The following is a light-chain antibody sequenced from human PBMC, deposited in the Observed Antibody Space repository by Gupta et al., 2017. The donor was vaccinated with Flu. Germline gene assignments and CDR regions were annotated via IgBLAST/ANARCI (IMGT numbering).Light chain of an antibody. CDR3: QHFDHLPSFT. J-gene: IGKJ3*01. CDR2: DAS. CDR1: QGITNF. V-gene: IGKV1-33*01. Sequence: VGDRITITCQASQGITNFLNWYQQKPGKAPRLLIYDASNLKTGVSSRFSGSGSGTHFTFTISSLQPEDIATYYCQHFDHLPSFTFGPGTKVDLK.